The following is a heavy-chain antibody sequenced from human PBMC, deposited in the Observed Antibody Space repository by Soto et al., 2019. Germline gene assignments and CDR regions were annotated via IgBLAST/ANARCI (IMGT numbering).Heavy chain of an antibody. CDR2: IWYDGSNK. Sequence: GGSLRLSCAASGFTFSSYGMHWVRQAPGKGLEWVAVIWYDGSNKYYADSVKGRFTISRDNSKNTLYLQMNSLRAEDTAVYYCARDRGYCSGGSCYEFDYWGQGALVTVSS. D-gene: IGHD2-15*01. CDR3: ARDRGYCSGGSCYEFDY. J-gene: IGHJ4*02. V-gene: IGHV3-33*01. CDR1: GFTFSSYG.